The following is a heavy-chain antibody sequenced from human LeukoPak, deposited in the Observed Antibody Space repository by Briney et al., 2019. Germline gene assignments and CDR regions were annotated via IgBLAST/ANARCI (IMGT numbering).Heavy chain of an antibody. V-gene: IGHV1-18*01. CDR3: ARTPGMVVVKTFYCMDV. CDR2: IGTYKGNT. D-gene: IGHD3-22*01. J-gene: IGHJ6*02. Sequence: ASVKVSCKTSGYTFTSDGISWVRQAPGQGLEWMGWIGTYKGNTNYAQMFQGRVTMTTDTSTSTAYMELKNLRSDDTAVYYCARTPGMVVVKTFYCMDVWGQGTTVTVSS. CDR1: GYTFTSDG.